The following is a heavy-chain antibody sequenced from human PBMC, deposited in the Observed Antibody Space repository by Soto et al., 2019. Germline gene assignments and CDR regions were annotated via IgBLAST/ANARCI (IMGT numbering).Heavy chain of an antibody. CDR2: IYSGGST. CDR3: ARDLGDYGDYEYYGMDV. CDR1: GFTVSSNY. D-gene: IGHD4-17*01. J-gene: IGHJ6*02. V-gene: IGHV3-53*01. Sequence: GGSLRLSCAASGFTVSSNYMSWVRQAPGKGLEWVSVIYSGGSTYYADSVKGRFTISRDNSKNTLYLQMNSLRAEDTAVYYCARDLGDYGDYEYYGMDVWGQGTTVTVSS.